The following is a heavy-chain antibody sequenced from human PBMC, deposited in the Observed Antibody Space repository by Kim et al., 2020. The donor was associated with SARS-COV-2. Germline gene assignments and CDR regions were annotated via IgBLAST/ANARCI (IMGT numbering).Heavy chain of an antibody. V-gene: IGHV3-23*01. CDR2: ISISGGTR. J-gene: IGHJ4*02. D-gene: IGHD6-19*01. CDR1: GFTFSSYA. Sequence: GGSLRLSCAASGFTFSSYAMSWVRQAPGKGLEWVSTISISGGTRDYADSVKGRFTISGDNSKNTLYLQMNSLRVEDTALYYCAKGVAVAGTEAGDFDYWGQETLVTVSS. CDR3: AKGVAVAGTEAGDFDY.